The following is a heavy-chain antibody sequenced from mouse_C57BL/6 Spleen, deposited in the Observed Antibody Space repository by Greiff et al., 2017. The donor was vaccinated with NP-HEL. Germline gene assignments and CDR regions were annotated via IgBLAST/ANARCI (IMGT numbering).Heavy chain of an antibody. CDR1: GDTGKEYT. V-gene: IGHV1-62-2*01. J-gene: IGHJ2*01. Sequence: GQLQQAGAERGKPGEAGKRGGKEAGDTGKEYTRNGGKKRAGKGREGRGWFYPGSGSIKEKEKGKEKGRGTADKASSTVYMELSRLTAEDSAVYFCARHEGLDYWGQGTTLTVSS. D-gene: IGHD6-2*01. CDR2: FYPGSGSI. CDR3: ARHEGLDY.